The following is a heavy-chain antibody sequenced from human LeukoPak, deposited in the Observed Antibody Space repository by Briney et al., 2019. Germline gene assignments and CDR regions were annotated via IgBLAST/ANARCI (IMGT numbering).Heavy chain of an antibody. V-gene: IGHV3-30*10. CDR1: GFNFSSYA. D-gene: IGHD3-10*01. J-gene: IGHJ4*02. Sequence: PGGSLRLSCAASGFNFSSYAMHWVRQAPGKGLDWVAVISDGGDDKFYTDSVKGRFSISRDNSKNTLYLQMNSLRAEDTAVYYCAKVESGSYYPTSFDYWGQGTLVTVSS. CDR3: AKVESGSYYPTSFDY. CDR2: ISDGGDDK.